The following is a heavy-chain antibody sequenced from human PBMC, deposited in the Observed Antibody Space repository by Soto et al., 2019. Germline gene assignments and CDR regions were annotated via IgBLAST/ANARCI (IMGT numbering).Heavy chain of an antibody. D-gene: IGHD6-19*01. V-gene: IGHV4-4*02. CDR3: ARQVVDGTVAGTGSFDY. Sequence: SETLSLTCAVSGGSISSSNWWSWVRQPPGKGLEWIGEIYHSGSTNYNPSLKSRVTISADTSKNHFSLKLSSVTAADTAVYYCARQVVDGTVAGTGSFDYWGQGTLVTVSS. CDR2: IYHSGST. CDR1: GGSISSSNW. J-gene: IGHJ4*02.